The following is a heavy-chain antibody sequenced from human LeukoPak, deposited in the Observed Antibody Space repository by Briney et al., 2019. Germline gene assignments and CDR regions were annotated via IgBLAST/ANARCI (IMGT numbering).Heavy chain of an antibody. CDR3: ARRPLGEMGATAPFDY. CDR1: GFTFSSYS. CDR2: ISSSSSYI. D-gene: IGHD1-26*01. J-gene: IGHJ4*02. V-gene: IGHV3-21*01. Sequence: GGSLRLSCAASGFTFSSYSMNWVRQAPGKGLEWVSSISSSSSYIYYADSVKGRFTISRDNAKNSLYLQMNSLRAEDTAVYYCARRPLGEMGATAPFDYWGQGTLVTVSS.